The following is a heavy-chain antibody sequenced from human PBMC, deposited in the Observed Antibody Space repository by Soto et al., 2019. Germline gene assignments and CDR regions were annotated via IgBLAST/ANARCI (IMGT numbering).Heavy chain of an antibody. D-gene: IGHD6-13*01. CDR3: ARDKGGSSTYYYYGMDV. Sequence: SVKVSCKASGGTFSSYAISWVRQAPGQGLEWMGGIIPIFGTANYAQKFQGRVTITADESTSTAYMELSSLRSEDTAVHYCARDKGGSSTYYYYGMDVWGQGTTVTVSS. CDR2: IIPIFGTA. CDR1: GGTFSSYA. J-gene: IGHJ6*02. V-gene: IGHV1-69*13.